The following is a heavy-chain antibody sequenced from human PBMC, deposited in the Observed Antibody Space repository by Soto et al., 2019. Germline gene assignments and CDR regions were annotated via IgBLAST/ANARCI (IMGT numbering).Heavy chain of an antibody. Sequence: GGSLRLSCAASGFTVSSNYMSWVRQAPGKGLEWVSVIYSGGSTYYADSVKGRFTISRDNSKNTLYLQMNSLRAEDTAVYYCARGQWLDIFDAFDIWGQGTMVTVSS. CDR3: ARGQWLDIFDAFDI. V-gene: IGHV3-53*01. CDR1: GFTVSSNY. D-gene: IGHD6-19*01. CDR2: IYSGGST. J-gene: IGHJ3*02.